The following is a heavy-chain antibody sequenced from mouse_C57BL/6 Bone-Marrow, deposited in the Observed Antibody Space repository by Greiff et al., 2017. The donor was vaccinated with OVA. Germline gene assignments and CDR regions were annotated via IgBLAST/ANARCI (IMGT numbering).Heavy chain of an antibody. D-gene: IGHD2-4*01. CDR2: INPSTGGT. Sequence: VQLQQSGPELVKPGASVKISCKASGYSFTGYYMNWVKQSPEKSLEWIGEINPSTGGTTYNQKFKAKATLTVDKSSSTAYMQLKSLTSEDSAVYYCARRGLPWFAYWGQGTLVTVSA. CDR1: GYSFTGYY. CDR3: ARRGLPWFAY. J-gene: IGHJ3*01. V-gene: IGHV1-42*01.